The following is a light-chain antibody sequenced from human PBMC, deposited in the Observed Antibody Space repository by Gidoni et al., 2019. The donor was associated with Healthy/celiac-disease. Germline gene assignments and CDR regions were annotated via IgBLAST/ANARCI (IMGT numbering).Light chain of an antibody. Sequence: ESVLTQSPGTLSLSPGERATLSCRASQRVSSSYLAWYQQKPGQAPRLLISGASSRATGIPDRFSGSGSGTDFTLTISRLEPEDFAVYYCQQYGSSPLFGQGTKVEIK. V-gene: IGKV3-20*01. CDR1: QRVSSSY. J-gene: IGKJ1*01. CDR3: QQYGSSPL. CDR2: GAS.